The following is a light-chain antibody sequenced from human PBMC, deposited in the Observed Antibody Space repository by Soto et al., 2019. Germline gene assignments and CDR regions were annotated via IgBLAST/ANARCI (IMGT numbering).Light chain of an antibody. J-gene: IGKJ1*01. Sequence: EIVLTQSPATLSLSPGERATLSCRASQSVSSYLAWYQQKPGQAPRLLIYDASNRATGIPARFSGSGSETDFTLTISRLEPEDFAVYYCQQYGRSWWTFGQGTKVDI. CDR1: QSVSSY. CDR2: DAS. CDR3: QQYGRSWWT. V-gene: IGKV3-11*01.